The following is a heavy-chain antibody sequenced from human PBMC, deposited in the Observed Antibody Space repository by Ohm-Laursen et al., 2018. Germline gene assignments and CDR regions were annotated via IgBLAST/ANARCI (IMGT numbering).Heavy chain of an antibody. CDR2: ITTSGDT. J-gene: IGHJ6*02. V-gene: IGHV3-13*01. CDR1: GFTFDDYD. D-gene: IGHD3-22*01. CDR3: ARAAEYYDSSGYYLGYYYAMDV. Sequence: SLRLSCAASGFTFDDYDMHWVRQATGKGLEWVSSITTSGDTFHPGSVKGRFTISRDNVQNSLYLQMNSLTAGDTAVYYCARAAEYYDSSGYYLGYYYAMDVWGQGATVTVS.